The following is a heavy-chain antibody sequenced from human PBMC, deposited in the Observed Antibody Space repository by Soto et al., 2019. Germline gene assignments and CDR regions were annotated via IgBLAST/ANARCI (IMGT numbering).Heavy chain of an antibody. D-gene: IGHD6-13*01. CDR3: ALDSQRQRLVSSQYGMDV. CDR1: GGSIGSGGDC. V-gene: IGHV4-61*08. CDR2: IYYSGST. Sequence: SETLCLTCTVSGGSIGSGGDCCSMRQQPPGRRLEWIGYIYYSGSTNYNPSLKSRVTISVDTSKHQFYLKLSSVTAADPAVYYCALDSQRQRLVSSQYGMDVRGQGTTVPGFS. J-gene: IGHJ6*02.